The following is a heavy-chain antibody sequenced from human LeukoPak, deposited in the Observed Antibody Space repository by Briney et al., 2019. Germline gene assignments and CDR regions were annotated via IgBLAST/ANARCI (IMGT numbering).Heavy chain of an antibody. Sequence: GRSLRLSCAASGFTFSSYGMHWVRQAPGKGLEWVAVISYDGFNPYYADSVKGRFTISRDNSKNTLWLQMNNLRAEDTAVYYCARDGSSGWSAPGSNRNWFDPWGQGTLVTVSS. D-gene: IGHD6-19*01. CDR3: ARDGSSGWSAPGSNRNWFDP. CDR1: GFTFSSYG. CDR2: ISYDGFNP. J-gene: IGHJ5*02. V-gene: IGHV3-30*03.